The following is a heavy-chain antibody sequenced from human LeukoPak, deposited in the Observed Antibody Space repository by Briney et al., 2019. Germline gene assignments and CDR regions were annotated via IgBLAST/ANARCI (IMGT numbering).Heavy chain of an antibody. D-gene: IGHD4-17*01. CDR2: IIPIFGTA. J-gene: IGHJ4*02. CDR1: GGTFSSYA. Sequence: SVKVSCKASGGTFSSYAISWVRQAPGQGLEWMGGIIPIFGTANYAQKFQGRVTITADESTSTAYMELSSLRSEDTAVYYCARAVQTLSGDHPFDYWGQGTLVTVSS. V-gene: IGHV1-69*01. CDR3: ARAVQTLSGDHPFDY.